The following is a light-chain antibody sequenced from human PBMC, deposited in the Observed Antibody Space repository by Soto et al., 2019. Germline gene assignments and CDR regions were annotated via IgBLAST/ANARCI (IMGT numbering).Light chain of an antibody. V-gene: IGKV3-20*01. CDR1: QSVSSNY. CDR2: GAS. CDR3: QQYGSLSWT. Sequence: DIELTQPPGTLSLSPGERATLSCRASQSVSSNYLAWYQQKPGQAPRLLIYGASTRATGVPDRFSGSGSGTDFTLTISRLETEDFAVYHCQQYGSLSWTFGQGTKVDIK. J-gene: IGKJ1*01.